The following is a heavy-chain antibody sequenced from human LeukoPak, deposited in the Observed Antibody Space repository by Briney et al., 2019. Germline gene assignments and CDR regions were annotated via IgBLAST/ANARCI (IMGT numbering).Heavy chain of an antibody. CDR1: GYTFTDYF. CDR3: ATETWSGYLFDY. D-gene: IGHD3-3*01. J-gene: IGHJ4*02. V-gene: IGHV1-2*02. Sequence: ASVKVSCKASGYTFTDYFIHWVRLAPGQGLEWMGWISPNSGDTNYAQKFQDRVTMTRDTSITTASMQLSSLRSDDTAVYYCATETWSGYLFDYWGQGTLVIVSS. CDR2: ISPNSGDT.